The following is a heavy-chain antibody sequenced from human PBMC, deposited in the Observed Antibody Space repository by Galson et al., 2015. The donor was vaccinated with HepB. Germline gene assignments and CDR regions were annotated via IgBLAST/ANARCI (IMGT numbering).Heavy chain of an antibody. J-gene: IGHJ4*02. V-gene: IGHV3-7*03. D-gene: IGHD1-14*01. CDR2: IGPDGGDE. CDR1: GFNFSDSA. Sequence: SLRLSCAASGFNFSDSAMHWVRQAPGTGPEWVANIGPDGGDEHYVDSVKGRFTISRDNAKNSLYLQMDNLRADDTAVYFCARDLRRNDYWGQGTLVTVSS. CDR3: ARDLRRNDY.